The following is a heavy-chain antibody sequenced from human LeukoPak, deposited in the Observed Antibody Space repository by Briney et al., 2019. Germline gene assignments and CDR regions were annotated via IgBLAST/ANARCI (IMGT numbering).Heavy chain of an antibody. CDR1: GFTFSSYS. CDR2: ISSSSTI. Sequence: GGSLRLSCAASGFTFSSYSMNWVRQAPGKGLEWVSYISSSSTIYYADSVEGRFTISRDNAKNSLYLQMNSLRAEDTAVYYCARVMGYCSGGSCFSGYMDVWGKGTTVTVSS. V-gene: IGHV3-48*01. J-gene: IGHJ6*03. CDR3: ARVMGYCSGGSCFSGYMDV. D-gene: IGHD2-15*01.